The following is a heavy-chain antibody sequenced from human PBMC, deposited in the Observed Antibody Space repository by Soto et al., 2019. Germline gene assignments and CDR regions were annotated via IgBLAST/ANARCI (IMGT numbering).Heavy chain of an antibody. CDR1: GGSISSYY. CDR2: IYYSGST. Sequence: PSETLSLTCTVSGGSISSYYWSWIRQTPGKGLEWIGYIYYSGSTNYNPSLKSRVTISVDTSKNQFSLKLSSVTAADTAVYYCVISGRYQGNFDYWGQGTLVTVS. V-gene: IGHV4-59*08. CDR3: VISGRYQGNFDY. D-gene: IGHD1-1*01. J-gene: IGHJ4*02.